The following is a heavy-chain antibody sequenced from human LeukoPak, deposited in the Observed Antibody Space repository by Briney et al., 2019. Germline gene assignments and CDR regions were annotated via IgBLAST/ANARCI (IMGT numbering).Heavy chain of an antibody. CDR2: INWNGGTT. J-gene: IGHJ3*02. CDR1: GFTFDDYG. V-gene: IGHV3-20*04. D-gene: IGHD1-14*01. CDR3: ASRWAPRDWEPDAFDI. Sequence: GGSLRLSCAASGFTFDDYGMTWVRQAPGKGLEWVSGINWNGGTTGYADSVRGRFTMSRDNAKNSLFLQMNSLRAEDTAVYYCASRWAPRDWEPDAFDIWGQGTMVTVSS.